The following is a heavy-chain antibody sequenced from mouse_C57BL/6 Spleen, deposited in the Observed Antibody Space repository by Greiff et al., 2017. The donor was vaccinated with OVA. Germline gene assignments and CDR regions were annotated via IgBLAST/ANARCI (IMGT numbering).Heavy chain of an antibody. CDR2: INPYNGDT. D-gene: IGHD1-1*01. CDR1: GYSFTGYF. CDR3: ARSFYYGSSSRYFCV. Sequence: EVKLMESGPELVKPGDSVKISCKASGYSFTGYFMNWVMQSHGKSLEWIGHINPYNGDTFYNEKFKGKATLTVDKSSSTAHMELRSLTSEDSAVYYCARSFYYGSSSRYFCVWGTGPTVTVAS. J-gene: IGHJ1*03. V-gene: IGHV1-20*01.